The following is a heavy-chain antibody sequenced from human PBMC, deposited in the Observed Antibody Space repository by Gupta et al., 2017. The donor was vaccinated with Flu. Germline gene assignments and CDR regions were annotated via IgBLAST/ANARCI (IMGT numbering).Heavy chain of an antibody. Sequence: QVPLVESGGGVVQPGRSLRLSCAASGFTFSSYGMHWVRQAPGKGLGWVAVIWYDGSNKYYADSVKGRFTISRDNSKNTLYLQMNSLRAEDTAVYYCASPFSPSYSSSWYSLDYWGQGTLVTVSS. CDR3: ASPFSPSYSSSWYSLDY. V-gene: IGHV3-33*01. J-gene: IGHJ4*02. CDR1: GFTFSSYG. D-gene: IGHD6-13*01. CDR2: IWYDGSNK.